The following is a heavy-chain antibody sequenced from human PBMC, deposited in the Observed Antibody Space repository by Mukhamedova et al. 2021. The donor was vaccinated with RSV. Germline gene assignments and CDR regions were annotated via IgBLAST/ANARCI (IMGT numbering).Heavy chain of an antibody. D-gene: IGHD1-1*01. CDR2: DGSNA. Sequence: DGSNAYYTISVKGRFTISRDNSKNTLYLQMNSLGTEDTAVYYCAKDSCGAYLTTNYFDYWGQGTLVTVSS. CDR3: AKDSCGAYLTTNYFDY. J-gene: IGHJ4*02. V-gene: IGHV3-30*02.